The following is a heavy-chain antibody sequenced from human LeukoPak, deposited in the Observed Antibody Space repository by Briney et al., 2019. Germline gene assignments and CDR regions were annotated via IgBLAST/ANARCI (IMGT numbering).Heavy chain of an antibody. Sequence: ASVKVSCKASGYTFTGYYMHWVRQAPGQGLEWMGWINPNSGATNCAQKFQGRVTMTRDTSISTAYMELSRLRSDDTAVYYCARNPNYYYYYYMDVWGKGTTVTVSS. J-gene: IGHJ6*03. CDR3: ARNPNYYYYYYMDV. V-gene: IGHV1-2*02. CDR2: INPNSGAT. CDR1: GYTFTGYY.